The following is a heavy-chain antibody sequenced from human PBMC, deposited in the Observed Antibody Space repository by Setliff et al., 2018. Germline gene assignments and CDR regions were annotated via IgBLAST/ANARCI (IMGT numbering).Heavy chain of an antibody. CDR3: VRGAFGAYYHDY. CDR1: GFTFSTYW. D-gene: IGHD3-16*01. Sequence: PGGSLRLSCAASGFTFSTYWMHWVRQAPGKGLVWVSRINNDGSSTRYADSVTGRFTISRDNARNTMYLEMNSLRAEDTAVYYCVRGAFGAYYHDYWGQGTLVTVSS. CDR2: INNDGSST. J-gene: IGHJ4*02. V-gene: IGHV3-74*01.